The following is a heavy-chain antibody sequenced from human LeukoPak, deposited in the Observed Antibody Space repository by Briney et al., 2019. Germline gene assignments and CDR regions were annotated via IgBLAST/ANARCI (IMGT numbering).Heavy chain of an antibody. Sequence: PGGSLRLSCAASGFTFSSYSMNWVRQAPGKGLEWVSSISSSSSYIYYADSVKGRFTISRDNAKNSLYLQMNSLRAEDTAVYYCARDPAAHSGGYYYMDVWGKGTTVTVSS. V-gene: IGHV3-21*01. CDR2: ISSSSSYI. J-gene: IGHJ6*03. D-gene: IGHD6-6*01. CDR1: GFTFSSYS. CDR3: ARDPAAHSGGYYYMDV.